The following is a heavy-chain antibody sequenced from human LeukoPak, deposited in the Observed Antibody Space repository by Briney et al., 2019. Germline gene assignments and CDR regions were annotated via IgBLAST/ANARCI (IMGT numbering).Heavy chain of an antibody. CDR1: GFTVSSNY. D-gene: IGHD3-9*01. CDR3: AGYDILTGPRYYYYGMDV. J-gene: IGHJ6*02. V-gene: IGHV3-66*01. Sequence: GGSLRLSCAASGFTVSSNYMSWVRQAPGKGLEWVSVIYSGGSTYYADSVKGRSTISRDNSKNTLYLQMNSLRAEDTAVYYCAGYDILTGPRYYYYGMDVWGQGTTVTVSS. CDR2: IYSGGST.